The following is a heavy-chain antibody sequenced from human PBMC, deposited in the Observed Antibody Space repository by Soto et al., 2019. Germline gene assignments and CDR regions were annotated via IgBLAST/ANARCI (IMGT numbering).Heavy chain of an antibody. CDR1: GFTFSSYA. CDR2: ISGSGGST. J-gene: IGHJ6*02. V-gene: IGHV3-23*01. CDR3: LRQYQLLLGYYYYGMDV. D-gene: IGHD2-2*01. Sequence: QTGGSLRLSCAASGFTFSSYAMSWVRQAPGKGLEWVSAISGSGGSTYYADSVKGRFTISRDNSKNTLYLQMNSLRAEDTAVYYCLRQYQLLLGYYYYGMDVWGQGTTVTVSS.